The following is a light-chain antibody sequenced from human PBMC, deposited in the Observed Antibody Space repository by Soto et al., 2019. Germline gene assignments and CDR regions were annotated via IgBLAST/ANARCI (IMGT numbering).Light chain of an antibody. CDR2: AAS. CDR3: QQSYSNPVA. CDR1: QSISSY. Sequence: DIQMTQSPSSLSASVGDRVTITCRASQSISSYLNWYQQKPGKPPKLLIYAASSLQSGVPSRFSGSGSGTDFTLTISSLQPEDFETYYCQQSYSNPVAFGQGTKVDIK. V-gene: IGKV1-39*01. J-gene: IGKJ1*01.